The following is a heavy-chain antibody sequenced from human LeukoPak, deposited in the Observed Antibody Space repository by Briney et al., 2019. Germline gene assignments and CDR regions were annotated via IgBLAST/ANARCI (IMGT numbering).Heavy chain of an antibody. CDR2: INSDGSST. Sequence: PGGSPRLSCVASGFTFSNYWMHWVRQAPGKGLVWVSRINSDGSSTTSADSVKGRFTVSRDNAENTLFLQMNSLRADDTAVYFCARGNAHAFDIWGQGTMVTVSS. D-gene: IGHD1-1*01. CDR3: ARGNAHAFDI. V-gene: IGHV3-74*01. J-gene: IGHJ3*02. CDR1: GFTFSNYW.